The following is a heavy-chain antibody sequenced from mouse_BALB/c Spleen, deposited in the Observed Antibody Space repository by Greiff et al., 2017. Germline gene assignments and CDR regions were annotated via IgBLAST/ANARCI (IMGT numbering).Heavy chain of an antibody. CDR1: GYAFSSSW. CDR3: ARDDYAYAMDY. J-gene: IGHJ4*01. V-gene: IGHV1-82*01. CDR2: IYPGDGDT. Sequence: QVQLQQSGPELVKPGASVKISCKASGYAFSSSWMNWVKQRPGQGLEWIGRIYPGDGDTNYNGKFKGKATLTADKSSSTAYMQLSSLTSVDSAVYFCARDDYAYAMDYWGQGTSVTVSS. D-gene: IGHD2-4*01.